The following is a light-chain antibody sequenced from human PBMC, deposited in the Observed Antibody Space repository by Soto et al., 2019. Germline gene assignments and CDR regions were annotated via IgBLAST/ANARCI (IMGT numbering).Light chain of an antibody. CDR3: QQDTNWPWT. J-gene: IGKJ1*01. Sequence: EIVMTQSPATLSVSPGERATLSCRASQSVSSNLAWYQQKPGQAPRLLIYGASTRATGIPARFSGSGSGTEFTLTISSLQSEDFAVYYCQQDTNWPWTFGQGTKV. CDR2: GAS. V-gene: IGKV3-15*01. CDR1: QSVSSN.